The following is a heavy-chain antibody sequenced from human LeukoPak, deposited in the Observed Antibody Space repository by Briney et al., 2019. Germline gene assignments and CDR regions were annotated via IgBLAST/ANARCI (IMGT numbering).Heavy chain of an antibody. CDR2: IYYSGST. V-gene: IGHV4-59*08. J-gene: IGHJ4*02. D-gene: IGHD5-18*01. CDR3: ARLYRGYSYPD. CDR1: GGSISSYY. Sequence: SETLSLTCTVSGGSISSYYWSWIRQPPGKGLEWIGYIYYSGSTNYNPSLKSRVTISVDTSKNQFSLKLSSVTAADTAVYYCARLYRGYSYPDWGQGTLVTVSS.